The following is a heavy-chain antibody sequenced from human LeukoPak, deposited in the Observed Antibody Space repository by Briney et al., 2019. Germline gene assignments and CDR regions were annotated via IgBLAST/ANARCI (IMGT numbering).Heavy chain of an antibody. CDR3: AKPPGWYYYYYGMDV. CDR2: ISYDGSNK. CDR1: GFTFSSYG. D-gene: IGHD6-19*01. V-gene: IGHV3-30*18. Sequence: GRSLRFSRAASGFTFSSYGMHWVRQAPGKGLEWVAVISYDGSNKYYADSVKGRFTISRDNSKNTLYLQMNSLRAEDTAVYYCAKPPGWYYYYYGMDVWGKGTTVTVSS. J-gene: IGHJ6*04.